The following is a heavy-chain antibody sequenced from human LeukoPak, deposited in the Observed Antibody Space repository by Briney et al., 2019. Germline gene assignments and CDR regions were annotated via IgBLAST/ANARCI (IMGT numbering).Heavy chain of an antibody. Sequence: SETLSLTCAVYGGSFSGYYWSWIRQPPGKGLEWIGEINHSGSTNYNPSLKSRVTISVDTSKNQFSLKLSSVTAADTAVYYCASGIVGATIEPYQTPFDYWGQGTLVTVSS. J-gene: IGHJ4*02. CDR2: INHSGST. D-gene: IGHD1-26*01. CDR3: ASGIVGATIEPYQTPFDY. CDR1: GGSFSGYY. V-gene: IGHV4-34*01.